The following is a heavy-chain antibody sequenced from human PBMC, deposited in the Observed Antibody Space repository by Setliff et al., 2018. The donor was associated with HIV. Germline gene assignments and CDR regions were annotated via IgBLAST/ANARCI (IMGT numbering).Heavy chain of an antibody. V-gene: IGHV4-31*03. CDR3: VRERRRSPLSYGLDV. CDR2: IYYNGRT. Sequence: SETLSLTCTVSGGSISSGGYYWNWIRQYPVKGLEWIGHIYYNGRTLFNPALGTRLNMSVDTSENQFSLHLNSVTAADTAVYYCVRERRRSPLSYGLDVWGQGTTVTVS. J-gene: IGHJ6*02. CDR1: GGSISSGGYY.